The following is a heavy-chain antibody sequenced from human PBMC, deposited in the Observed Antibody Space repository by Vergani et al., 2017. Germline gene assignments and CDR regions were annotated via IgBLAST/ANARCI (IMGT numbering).Heavy chain of an antibody. D-gene: IGHD3-22*01. J-gene: IGHJ4*02. V-gene: IGHV4-39*01. CDR1: GGSISSSSYY. Sequence: QLQLQESGPGLVKPSETLSLTCTVSGGSISSSSYYWGWIRQPPGKGLEWIGSIYYSGSTYYNPSLKSRVTISVDTSKNQFSLKLSSVTAADTAVYYCATSSGVGYYDSSGYPDWGQGTLVTVSS. CDR3: ATSSGVGYYDSSGYPD. CDR2: IYYSGST.